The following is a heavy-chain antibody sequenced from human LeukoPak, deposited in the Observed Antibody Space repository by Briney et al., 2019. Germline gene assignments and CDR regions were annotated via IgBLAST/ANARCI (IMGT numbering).Heavy chain of an antibody. Sequence: SETLSLTCAVSGGSISSYYWSWIRQPPGKGLEWIGYIYYSGSTNYNPPLKSRVTISVDTSKNQFSLKLSSVTAADTAVYYCARAQPITMVRGVIYYYYYMDVWDKGTTVTVSS. V-gene: IGHV4-59*01. CDR1: GGSISSYY. CDR2: IYYSGST. CDR3: ARAQPITMVRGVIYYYYYMDV. D-gene: IGHD3-10*01. J-gene: IGHJ6*03.